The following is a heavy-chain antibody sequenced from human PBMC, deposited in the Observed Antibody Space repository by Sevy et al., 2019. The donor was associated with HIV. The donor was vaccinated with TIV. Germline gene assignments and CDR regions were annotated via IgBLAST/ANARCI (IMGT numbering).Heavy chain of an antibody. V-gene: IGHV4-38-2*01. J-gene: IGHJ6*03. CDR3: ARHERDSGSYKNYYYYYYMDV. D-gene: IGHD6-6*01. CDR2: IYHSGST. Sequence: SETLSLTCAVSGYSISSGYYWGWIRQPPGKGLEWIGSIYHSGSTYYNPSLKSRVTISVDTSKNQFSLKVSSVTAEDTAVYYCARHERDSGSYKNYYYYYYMDVWGKGTTVTVSS. CDR1: GYSISSGYY.